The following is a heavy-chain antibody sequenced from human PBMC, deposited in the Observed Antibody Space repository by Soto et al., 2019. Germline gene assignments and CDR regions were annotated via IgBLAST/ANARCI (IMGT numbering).Heavy chain of an antibody. CDR1: GFTFSSYA. D-gene: IGHD1-1*01. J-gene: IGHJ4*02. CDR3: AKDREWAGTYDY. V-gene: IGHV3-23*01. Sequence: EVQLLESGGGLVQPGGSLRLSCAASGFTFSSYAMSWVHQAPGKGLEWVSAISGSGGSTYYADSVKGRFTISRDNSKNTLYLQMNSLRAEDTAVYYCAKDREWAGTYDYWGQGTLVTVSS. CDR2: ISGSGGST.